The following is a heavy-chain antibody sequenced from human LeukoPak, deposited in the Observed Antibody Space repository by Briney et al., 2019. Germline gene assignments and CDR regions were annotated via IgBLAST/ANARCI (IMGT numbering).Heavy chain of an antibody. CDR3: ARDKTTVTRGFDY. J-gene: IGHJ4*02. D-gene: IGHD4-17*01. CDR1: GFTFSSYS. V-gene: IGHV3-21*01. Sequence: PGGSLRLSCAASGFTFSSYSMNWVRQAPGKGLEWVSSISSSSSYIYYADSVKGRFTISRDNAKNSLYLQMNSLRAEDTAVYYCARDKTTVTRGFDYWGQGTLVTVSS. CDR2: ISSSSSYI.